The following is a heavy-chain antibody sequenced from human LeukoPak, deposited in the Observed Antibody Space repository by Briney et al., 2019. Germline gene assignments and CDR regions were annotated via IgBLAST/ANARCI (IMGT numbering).Heavy chain of an antibody. Sequence: ASVKAPCKASGYTFTSYYMHWVRQAPGQGLEWMGIINPSGGSTSYAQKFQGRVTMTRDMSTSTVYMELSSLRSEDTAVYYCARIGPRYYFDYWGQGTLVTVSS. CDR1: GYTFTSYY. J-gene: IGHJ4*02. CDR2: INPSGGST. V-gene: IGHV1-46*01. CDR3: ARIGPRYYFDY.